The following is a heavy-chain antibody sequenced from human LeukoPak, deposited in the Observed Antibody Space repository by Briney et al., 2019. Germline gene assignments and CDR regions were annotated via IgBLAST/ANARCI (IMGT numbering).Heavy chain of an antibody. Sequence: GASVKVSCKASGYTFTSYGISWVRQAPGQGLEWMGWTSAYNGNTNYAQKLQGRVTMTTDTSTSTAYMELRSLRSDDTAVYYCARDHGGSDMSNWFDPWGQGTLVTVSS. J-gene: IGHJ5*02. D-gene: IGHD1-26*01. CDR3: ARDHGGSDMSNWFDP. CDR2: TSAYNGNT. CDR1: GYTFTSYG. V-gene: IGHV1-18*01.